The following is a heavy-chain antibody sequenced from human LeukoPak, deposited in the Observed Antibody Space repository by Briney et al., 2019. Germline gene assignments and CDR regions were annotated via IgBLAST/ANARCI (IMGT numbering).Heavy chain of an antibody. CDR2: MYYSGST. CDR3: AREIAARPDYFDY. J-gene: IGHJ4*02. CDR1: GGSISSYY. D-gene: IGHD6-6*01. V-gene: IGHV4-59*01. Sequence: PSETLSLTCTVSGGSISSYYWSWIRQPPGKGLEWIGYMYYSGSTNYNPSLKSRVTISVDTSKNQFSLKLSSVTAADTAVYYCAREIAARPDYFDYWGRGTLVTVSS.